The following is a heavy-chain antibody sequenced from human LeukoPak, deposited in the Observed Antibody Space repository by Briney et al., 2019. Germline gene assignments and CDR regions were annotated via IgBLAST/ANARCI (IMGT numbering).Heavy chain of an antibody. V-gene: IGHV1-18*01. CDR3: ARDRGVVPAAYRGYYYYYGMDV. J-gene: IGHJ6*02. Sequence: ASVKVSCKASGGTFSSYAFSWVRQAPGQGLEWMGWISAYNGNTNYAQKLQGRVTMTTDTATSTAYMELRSLKSDDTAVYYCARDRGVVPAAYRGYYYYYGMDVWGQGTTVTVSS. CDR1: GGTFSSYA. CDR2: ISAYNGNT. D-gene: IGHD2-2*01.